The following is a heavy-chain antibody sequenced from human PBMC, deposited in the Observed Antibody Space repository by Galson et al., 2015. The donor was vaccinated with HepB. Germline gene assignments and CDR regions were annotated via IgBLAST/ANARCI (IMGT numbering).Heavy chain of an antibody. Sequence: SVKVSCKASGYTFTSYGISWVRQAPGQGLEWMGWISAYNGNTDYAQKLQGRVTMTTDTSTSTAYMELRSLRSDDTAVYYCARAGYCSSTSCPPGSDYYYYYYMDVWGKGTTVTVSS. V-gene: IGHV1-18*01. D-gene: IGHD2-2*01. CDR3: ARAGYCSSTSCPPGSDYYYYYYMDV. CDR1: GYTFTSYG. J-gene: IGHJ6*03. CDR2: ISAYNGNT.